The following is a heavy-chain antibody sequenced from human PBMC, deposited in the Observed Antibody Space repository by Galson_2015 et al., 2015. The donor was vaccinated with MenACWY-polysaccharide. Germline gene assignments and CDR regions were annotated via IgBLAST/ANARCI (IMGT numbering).Heavy chain of an antibody. J-gene: IGHJ4*02. V-gene: IGHV3-33*01. Sequence: SLRLSCATSGITFRNYGMHWVRQAPGKGLEWVAIIWYDGSNTFYADSVKGRFTISGDNSKNTLFLQMNSLRAEDTALYYCASDRRQNYFDYWGQGTLVTVSS. CDR1: GITFRNYG. CDR3: ASDRRQNYFDY. CDR2: IWYDGSNT.